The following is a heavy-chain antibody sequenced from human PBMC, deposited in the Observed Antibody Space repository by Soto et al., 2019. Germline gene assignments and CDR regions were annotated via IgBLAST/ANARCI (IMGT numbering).Heavy chain of an antibody. CDR1: GGSISSSSYY. D-gene: IGHD6-13*01. J-gene: IGHJ6*02. Sequence: SETLSLTCTVSGGSISSSSYYWGWIRQPPGKGLEWIGSFYYSGGTYYNPSLKSRVTISVDTSKNQFSLKLSSVTAADTAVYYCATTGIAAAGTGENYYYYYGMDVWGQGTTVTVSS. V-gene: IGHV4-39*01. CDR3: ATTGIAAAGTGENYYYYYGMDV. CDR2: FYYSGGT.